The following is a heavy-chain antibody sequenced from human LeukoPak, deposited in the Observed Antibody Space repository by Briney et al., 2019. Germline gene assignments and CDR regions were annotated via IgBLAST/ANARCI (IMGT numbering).Heavy chain of an antibody. Sequence: ASVKVSCKASGYTFTGYYMHWVRQAPGQGLEWMGWINPNSGGTNYAQKFQGRVTMTRDTSISTAYMELSRLRSDDTAVYYCARLSVAGTIHYYMDVWGKGTTVTISS. CDR2: INPNSGGT. D-gene: IGHD6-19*01. J-gene: IGHJ6*03. CDR1: GYTFTGYY. V-gene: IGHV1-2*02. CDR3: ARLSVAGTIHYYMDV.